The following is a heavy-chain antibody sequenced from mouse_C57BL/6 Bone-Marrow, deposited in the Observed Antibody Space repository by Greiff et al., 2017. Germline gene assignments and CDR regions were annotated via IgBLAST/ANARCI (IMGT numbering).Heavy chain of an antibody. J-gene: IGHJ3*01. V-gene: IGHV10-1*01. CDR3: VRGDYVAY. CDR2: IRSKSNNYAT. CDR1: GFSFNTYA. D-gene: IGHD2-4*01. Sequence: EVKLVESGGGLVQPKGSLKLSCAASGFSFNTYAMNWVRQAPGKGLEWVARIRSKSNNYATYYAESVKDRFTISRDDSESMLYLQMYNLKTEDTAMYYCVRGDYVAYWGQGTLVTVSA.